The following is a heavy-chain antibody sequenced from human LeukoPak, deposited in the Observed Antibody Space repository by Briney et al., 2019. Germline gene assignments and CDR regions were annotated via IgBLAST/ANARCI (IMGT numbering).Heavy chain of an antibody. CDR3: ARVYSSSSFLGYYYYYMDV. CDR1: GGSISSGGYY. CDR2: IYHSGST. J-gene: IGHJ6*03. Sequence: PSETLSLTCTVSGGSISSGGYYWSWIRQPPGKGLEWIGYIYHSGSTYYNPSLKSRVTISVDRSKNQFSLKLSSVTAADTAVYYCARVYSSSSFLGYYYYYMDVWGKGTTVTVSS. D-gene: IGHD6-6*01. V-gene: IGHV4-30-2*01.